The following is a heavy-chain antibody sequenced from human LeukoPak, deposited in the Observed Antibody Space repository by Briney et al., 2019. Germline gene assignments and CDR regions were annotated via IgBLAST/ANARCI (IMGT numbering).Heavy chain of an antibody. D-gene: IGHD3-3*01. J-gene: IGHJ6*03. CDR3: ARVLRFLEWLLYKPHRDYYYMDV. Sequence: PSETLSLTCTVSGYSISSGYYWGWIRQPPGKGLEWIGSIYHSGSTYYNPSLKSRVTISVDTSKNQFSLKLSSVTAADTAVYYCARVLRFLEWLLYKPHRDYYYMDVWGKGTTLTVSS. V-gene: IGHV4-38-2*02. CDR1: GYSISSGYY. CDR2: IYHSGST.